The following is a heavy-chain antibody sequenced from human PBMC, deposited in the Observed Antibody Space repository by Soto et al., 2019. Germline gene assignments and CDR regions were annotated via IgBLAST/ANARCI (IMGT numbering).Heavy chain of an antibody. J-gene: IGHJ6*02. D-gene: IGHD3-3*01. CDR2: ISAYNGNT. CDR1: GYTFTSYG. CDR3: AREYYDFWSGYYTPGYYYGMDV. Sequence: ASVKVSCKASGYTFTSYGISWVRQAPGQGLEWMGWISAYNGNTNYAQKLQGRVTMTTDTSTSTAYMELRSLRSDDTAVCYCAREYYDFWSGYYTPGYYYGMDVWGQGTTVTVAS. V-gene: IGHV1-18*01.